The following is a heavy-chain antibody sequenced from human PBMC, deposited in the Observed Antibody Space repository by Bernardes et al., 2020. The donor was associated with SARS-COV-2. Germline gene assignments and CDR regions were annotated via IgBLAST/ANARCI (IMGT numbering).Heavy chain of an antibody. CDR3: AKGGYFSPFDY. CDR2: ISGGGEAT. CDR1: GLTFGIFA. J-gene: IGHJ4*02. D-gene: IGHD5-18*01. Sequence: GGSLRLSCAASGLTFGIFAMTWVRQAPGKGLEWVATISGGGEATFYADPVKGRFTISRDNSKNTVNLQMNSLRTEDTAVYYCAKGGYFSPFDYWGQGTLVSV. V-gene: IGHV3-23*01.